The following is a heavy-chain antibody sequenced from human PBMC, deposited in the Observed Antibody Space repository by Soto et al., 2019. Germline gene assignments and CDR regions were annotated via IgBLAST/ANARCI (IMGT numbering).Heavy chain of an antibody. CDR2: INHSGST. CDR1: GGSFSGYY. Sequence: PSETLSLTCAVYGGSFSGYYCCWIRQPPGKGLERVGEINHSGSTNYNQSLKSRVTISVDTSKNQFSLKLSSLTAADTAVYYCARGPLHISGYYMDCFDPWGQGTLVTV. D-gene: IGHD3-22*01. J-gene: IGHJ5*02. CDR3: ARGPLHISGYYMDCFDP. V-gene: IGHV4-34*01.